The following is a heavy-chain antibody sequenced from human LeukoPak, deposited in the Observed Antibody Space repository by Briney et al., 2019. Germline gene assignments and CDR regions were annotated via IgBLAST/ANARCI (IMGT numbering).Heavy chain of an antibody. Sequence: ASVKVSCKASGGTFSSYAISWVRQAPGQGLEWTGGIIPIFGTANYAQKFQGRVTITADESTSTAYRELSSLRSEDTAVYYCARPLNYYDSSGYFAFDIWGQGTMVTVSS. D-gene: IGHD3-22*01. J-gene: IGHJ3*02. CDR1: GGTFSSYA. CDR2: IIPIFGTA. V-gene: IGHV1-69*13. CDR3: ARPLNYYDSSGYFAFDI.